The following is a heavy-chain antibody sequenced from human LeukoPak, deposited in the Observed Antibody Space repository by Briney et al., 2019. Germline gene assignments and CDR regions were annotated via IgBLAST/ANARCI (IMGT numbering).Heavy chain of an antibody. CDR1: GGSFSGYY. V-gene: IGHV4-34*01. CDR2: INHSGST. J-gene: IGHJ4*02. CDR3: ARGSSRNQLALDY. D-gene: IGHD2-2*01. Sequence: SETLSLTCAVYGGSFSGYYWSWIRQPPGKGLEWIGEINHSGSTNYNPSLKSRVTISVDTSKNQFSLKLSSVTAADTAVYYCARGSSRNQLALDYWGQETLVTVSS.